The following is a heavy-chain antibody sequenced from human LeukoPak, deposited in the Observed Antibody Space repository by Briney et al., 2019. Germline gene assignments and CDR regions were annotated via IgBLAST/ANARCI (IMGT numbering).Heavy chain of an antibody. CDR3: ASGREYYYDSSGYRDDY. D-gene: IGHD3-22*01. CDR2: ISSSSSTI. CDR1: GFTFSSYS. V-gene: IGHV3-48*01. Sequence: PGGSLRLSCASSGFTFSSYSMNWVRQAPGKGLECVSYISSSSSTIYYADSVKGRFTISRDNAKNSLYLQMNSLRAEDTAVYYCASGREYYYDSSGYRDDYWGQGTLVTVSS. J-gene: IGHJ4*02.